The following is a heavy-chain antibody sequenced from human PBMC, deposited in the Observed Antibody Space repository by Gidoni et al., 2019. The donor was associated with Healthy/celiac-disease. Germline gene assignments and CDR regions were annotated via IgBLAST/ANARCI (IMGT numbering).Heavy chain of an antibody. D-gene: IGHD6-13*01. CDR2: ISGSGGST. CDR3: ARSPYSSSSEYFDY. Sequence: EVQLLESGGGLVQPGGSLRLSCAASGFTFSSYAMSWVRQAPGKGLEWVSGISGSGGSTYYADSVKGRFTISRDNSKNTLYLQMNSLRADDTAVYYCARSPYSSSSEYFDYWGQGTLVTVSS. J-gene: IGHJ4*02. V-gene: IGHV3-23*01. CDR1: GFTFSSYA.